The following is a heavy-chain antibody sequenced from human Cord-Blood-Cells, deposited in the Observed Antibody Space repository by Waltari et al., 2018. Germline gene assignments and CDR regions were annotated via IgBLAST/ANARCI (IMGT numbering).Heavy chain of an antibody. CDR2: INHSGST. CDR3: ARGKITIFGVVIIAIDAFDI. V-gene: IGHV4-34*01. CDR1: GGSFSGYY. Sequence: QVQLQQWGAGLLKPSETLSLTCAVYGGSFSGYYWSWIRQPPGKGLEWIGEINHSGSTNYTPSLKSRVTISVDTAKNQFSLKLSSVTAADTAVYYCARGKITIFGVVIIAIDAFDIWGQGTMVTVSS. D-gene: IGHD3-3*01. J-gene: IGHJ3*02.